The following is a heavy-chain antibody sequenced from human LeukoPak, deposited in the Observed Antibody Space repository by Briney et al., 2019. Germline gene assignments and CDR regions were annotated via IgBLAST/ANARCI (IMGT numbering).Heavy chain of an antibody. J-gene: IGHJ4*02. CDR2: ISIYNGNT. CDR3: ASNPRGDSWNFDY. CDR1: GYTLSSYG. Sequence: GASVKVSCNASGYTLSSYGVYWRRQAPAQGLERMGWISIYNGNTENAQILQSRVTMTTDTSTSTVYMELTSLRSDDTAVYYCASNPRGDSWNFDYWGQGTLVTVSS. D-gene: IGHD2-21*02. V-gene: IGHV1-18*04.